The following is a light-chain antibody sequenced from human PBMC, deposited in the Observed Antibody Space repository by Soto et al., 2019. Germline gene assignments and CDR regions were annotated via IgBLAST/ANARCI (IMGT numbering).Light chain of an antibody. V-gene: IGLV2-14*03. Sequence: QPVLTQPASVSGSPGQSITISCTGTSSDVGGYNYVSWYQHHPGKAPKLMIYDVSDRTSGISNRFSGFKSGNTASLTISGLQAEDEADYYCSSYTTSSTVVFGGGTQLTVL. CDR1: SSDVGGYNY. CDR3: SSYTTSSTVV. J-gene: IGLJ2*01. CDR2: DVS.